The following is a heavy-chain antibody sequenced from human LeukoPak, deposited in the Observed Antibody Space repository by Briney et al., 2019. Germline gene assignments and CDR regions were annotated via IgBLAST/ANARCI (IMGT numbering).Heavy chain of an antibody. J-gene: IGHJ4*02. D-gene: IGHD3-22*01. CDR2: ISAYNGNT. Sequence: ASVKVSCKASGYTFTSYGISWVRQAPGQGLEWMGWISAYNGNTNYAQKLQGRVTMTTDTSTSTAYMELSSLRSEDTAVYYCASSPYYYDSYYFDYWGQGTLVTVSS. CDR3: ASSPYYYDSYYFDY. CDR1: GYTFTSYG. V-gene: IGHV1-18*01.